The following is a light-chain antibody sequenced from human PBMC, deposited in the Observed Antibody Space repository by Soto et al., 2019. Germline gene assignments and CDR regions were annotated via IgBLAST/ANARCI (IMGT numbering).Light chain of an antibody. CDR1: SSNIGAGYD. J-gene: IGLJ3*02. CDR3: QSYDSSLSGSEV. Sequence: QPVLTRPPSVSGAPGQRVTISCTGSSSNIGAGYDVHWYQQLPGTAPKLLIYGNSNRPSGVPDRFSGSKSGTSASLAITGLQAEDEADYYCQSYDSSLSGSEVFGGGTKLTVL. CDR2: GNS. V-gene: IGLV1-40*01.